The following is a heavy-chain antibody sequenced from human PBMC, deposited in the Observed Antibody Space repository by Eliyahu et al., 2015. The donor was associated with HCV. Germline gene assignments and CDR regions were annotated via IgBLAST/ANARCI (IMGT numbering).Heavy chain of an antibody. J-gene: IGHJ5*02. CDR3: ASGGGGIAVAGTGGWFDP. V-gene: IGHV4-59*01. CDR1: GGXXSSYH. D-gene: IGHD6-19*01. Sequence: QVQLQESGPGLVKPSETLSLTCXVSGGXXSSYHWSWIRQPPGKGLEWIGYIYYSGSTHYNPSLKSRVTISLDTSKNQFSLKLSSVTAADTAVYYCASGGGGIAVAGTGGWFDPWGQGTLVTVSS. CDR2: IYYSGST.